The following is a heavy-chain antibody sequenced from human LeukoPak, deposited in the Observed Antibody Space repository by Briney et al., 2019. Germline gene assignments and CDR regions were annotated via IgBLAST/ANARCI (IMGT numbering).Heavy chain of an antibody. CDR2: IYHSGST. V-gene: IGHV4-30-2*01. D-gene: IGHD3-10*01. CDR1: GGSISSGGYY. Sequence: PSETLSLTCTVSGGSISSGGYYWSWIRQPPGKGLEWIGYIYHSGSTYYNPSLKSRVTISVDRSKNQFSPKLSSVTAADTAVYYCASDSGVGIYWGQGTLVTVPS. CDR3: ASDSGVGIY. J-gene: IGHJ4*02.